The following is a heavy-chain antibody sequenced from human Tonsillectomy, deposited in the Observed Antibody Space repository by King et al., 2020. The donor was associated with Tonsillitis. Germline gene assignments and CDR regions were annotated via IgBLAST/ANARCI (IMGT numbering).Heavy chain of an antibody. D-gene: IGHD3-10*01. V-gene: IGHV4-59*08. Sequence: VQLQESGPGLVKPSETLSLTCTVSGGSISSYYWSWIRQPPGKGLEWIGYIYYSGSTNYNPSLKSRVTISVDTSKNQFSLKLSSVTAADTAVYYCARLFLGPVRGMSRYFDLWGRGTLVTVSS. CDR3: ARLFLGPVRGMSRYFDL. J-gene: IGHJ2*01. CDR1: GGSISSYY. CDR2: IYYSGST.